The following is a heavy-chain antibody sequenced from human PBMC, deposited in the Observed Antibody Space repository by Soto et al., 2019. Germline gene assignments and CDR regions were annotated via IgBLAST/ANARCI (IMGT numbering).Heavy chain of an antibody. CDR2: IVVGSGNT. CDR1: GFTFTSSA. CDR3: AANYDSSGYYLLFY. V-gene: IGHV1-58*01. J-gene: IGHJ4*02. Sequence: GASVKVPGKASGFTFTSSAVQWVRQARVQRLEWIGWIVVGSGNTNYAQKFQERVTITRDMSTSTDYMELSSLRSEDTAVYYCAANYDSSGYYLLFYWGQGTLVNVSS. D-gene: IGHD3-22*01.